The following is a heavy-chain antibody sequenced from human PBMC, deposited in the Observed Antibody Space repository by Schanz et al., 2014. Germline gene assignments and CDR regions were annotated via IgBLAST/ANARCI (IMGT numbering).Heavy chain of an antibody. CDR1: GFTFSSYA. CDR3: ARDKGGYYPFDY. CDR2: IKQDESER. D-gene: IGHD3-3*01. V-gene: IGHV3-7*01. Sequence: EVQLLESGGCLVQPGGSLRLSCAASGFTFSSYAMSWVRQAPGKGLEWVANIKQDESERSYVDSVKGRFTISRDNAKNSLYLQMNSLRAEDTAVYYCARDKGGYYPFDYWGQGTLVTVSS. J-gene: IGHJ4*02.